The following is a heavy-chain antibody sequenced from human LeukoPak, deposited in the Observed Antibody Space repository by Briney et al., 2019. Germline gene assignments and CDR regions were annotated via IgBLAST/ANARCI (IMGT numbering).Heavy chain of an antibody. CDR1: GFTFNSYW. CDR3: ARVPITTAGLNAFDI. Sequence: PGGSLRLSCAASGFTFNSYWMNWVRQATGKGLVWVSRISGDGSNTEYADSVRGRLTISRDNAKNTLYLQMNSLRAEDTAVYYCARVPITTAGLNAFDIWGQGTMVTVSS. CDR2: ISGDGSNT. J-gene: IGHJ3*02. V-gene: IGHV3-74*03. D-gene: IGHD6-13*01.